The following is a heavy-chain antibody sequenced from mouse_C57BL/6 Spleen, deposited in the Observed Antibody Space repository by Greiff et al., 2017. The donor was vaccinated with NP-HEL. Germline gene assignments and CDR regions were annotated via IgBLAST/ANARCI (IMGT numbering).Heavy chain of an antibody. V-gene: IGHV1-64*01. CDR2: IHPNSGST. D-gene: IGHD4-1*01. CDR3: SRYWGGEFAY. J-gene: IGHJ3*01. Sequence: QVQLQQPGAELVKPGASVKLSCTASGYTFTSYWMHWVKQRPGQGLEWIGMIHPNSGSTNYNEKFKSKATLTVDKSSSTAYMQLSSLTSEDSAVSYCSRYWGGEFAYWGQGTLVTVSA. CDR1: GYTFTSYW.